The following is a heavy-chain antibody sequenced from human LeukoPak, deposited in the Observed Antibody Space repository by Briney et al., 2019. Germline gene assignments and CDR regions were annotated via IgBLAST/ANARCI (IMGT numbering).Heavy chain of an antibody. V-gene: IGHV3-66*01. CDR2: VYSGGRT. CDR3: ARAFQYGSGSYPYSL. J-gene: IGHJ4*02. CDR1: GFTVSNND. D-gene: IGHD3-10*01. Sequence: GGSLRLSCAASGFTVSNNDMTWVRQAPGKGLEWVSVVYSGGRTDYADSVKGRFTISRDNFKNTLYLQMNSLRAEDTAVHYCARAFQYGSGSYPYSLWGQGTLVTVSS.